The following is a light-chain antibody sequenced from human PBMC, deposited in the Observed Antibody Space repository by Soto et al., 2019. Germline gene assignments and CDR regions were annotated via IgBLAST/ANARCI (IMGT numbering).Light chain of an antibody. CDR2: VAS. CDR3: QQYGALPPT. V-gene: IGKV3-20*01. CDR1: QTVSNTY. Sequence: EIVLTQFPGALSLSPGERVTLSCRASQTVSNTYLAWYQQKSGQAPKFLIYVASNRATGIPDRFSGSGSGTDFTLTISRREPEDFAVYYCQQYGALPPTFGGGTKVEIK. J-gene: IGKJ4*01.